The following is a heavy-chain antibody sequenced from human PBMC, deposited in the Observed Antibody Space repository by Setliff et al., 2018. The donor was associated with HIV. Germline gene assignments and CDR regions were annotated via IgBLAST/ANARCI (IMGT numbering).Heavy chain of an antibody. Sequence: PGGSLRLSCTASGFTFRNYEMNWVRQAPGKGLEWISYISETGSAIYYADSVKGRVTISRDNAKNSLFLQMSSLRVEDTAMYYCAKAIRTIFGVVIEPFDYWGRGTLVTVSS. CDR2: ISETGSAI. D-gene: IGHD3-3*01. V-gene: IGHV3-48*03. J-gene: IGHJ4*02. CDR1: GFTFRNYE. CDR3: AKAIRTIFGVVIEPFDY.